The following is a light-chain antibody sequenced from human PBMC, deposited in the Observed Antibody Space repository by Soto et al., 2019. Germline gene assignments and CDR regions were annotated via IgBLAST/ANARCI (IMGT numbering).Light chain of an antibody. CDR2: TAS. Sequence: DIQLTQAPSFLSASVGDRVTITCRASQGINNYLAWYQQKPGKAPKLLIYTASTLQSGVPSRFSGSVSGTEFTLTISSLQPADFATYYCQQLNNYPRTFGPGTKVEIK. V-gene: IGKV1-9*01. CDR1: QGINNY. J-gene: IGKJ1*01. CDR3: QQLNNYPRT.